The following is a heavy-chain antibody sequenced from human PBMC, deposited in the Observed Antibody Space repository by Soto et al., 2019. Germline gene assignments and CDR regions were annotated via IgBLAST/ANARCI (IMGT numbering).Heavy chain of an antibody. CDR1: GFTFSSYW. J-gene: IGHJ4*02. CDR3: ARTVASLAIGGHFDY. CDR2: VNGDGSST. V-gene: IGHV3-74*01. D-gene: IGHD1-1*01. Sequence: GGSLRLSCAASGFTFSSYWMHWVRQAPGKGLVWVSRVNGDGSSTTYADSVKGRFTISRDNAKNTLYLQMNSLRAEDTAVYYCARTVASLAIGGHFDYWGQGAQVTVSS.